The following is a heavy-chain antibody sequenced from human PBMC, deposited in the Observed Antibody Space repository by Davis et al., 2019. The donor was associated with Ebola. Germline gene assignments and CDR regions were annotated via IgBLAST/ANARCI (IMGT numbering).Heavy chain of an antibody. J-gene: IGHJ6*02. V-gene: IGHV3-11*04. CDR3: ASSTGNYYYYGMDV. D-gene: IGHD2-2*01. CDR1: GFTFSDYY. CDR2: ISSSGSTI. Sequence: GGSLRLSCAASGFTFSDYYMSWIRQAPGKGLEWVSYISSSGSTIYYADSVKGRFTISRDNSKNTLYLQMNSLRAEDTAVYYCASSTGNYYYYGMDVWGQGTTVTVSS.